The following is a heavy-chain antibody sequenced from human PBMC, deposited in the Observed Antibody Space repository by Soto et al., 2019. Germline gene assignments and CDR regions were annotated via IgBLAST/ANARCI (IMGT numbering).Heavy chain of an antibody. CDR2: ILSDGSNK. CDR1: GFTLSSHA. Sequence: QVQLVESGGGVVQPGRSLRLSCAVSGFTLSSHAMHWVRQAPGKGLEWVALILSDGSNKYYADSVKGRFTTSRDNSKNTMYLQMNGLSVEDTAVYYCAREAEGGSACDLGYWGQGALVPVSS. V-gene: IGHV3-30-3*01. J-gene: IGHJ4*02. D-gene: IGHD1-26*01. CDR3: AREAEGGSACDLGY.